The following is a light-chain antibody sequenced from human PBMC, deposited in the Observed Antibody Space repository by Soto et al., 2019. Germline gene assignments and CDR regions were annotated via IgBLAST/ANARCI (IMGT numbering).Light chain of an antibody. V-gene: IGKV1-9*01. Sequence: DIQLTQSPSFLSASVGDRVTITCRASRGISSYLAWYQQKPGKAPELLIYAASTLQSGVPSRFSGSGSGTDFTLTISCLQSEDFATYYCQQYYSFPWTFGQGTKVDIK. J-gene: IGKJ1*01. CDR3: QQYYSFPWT. CDR1: RGISSY. CDR2: AAS.